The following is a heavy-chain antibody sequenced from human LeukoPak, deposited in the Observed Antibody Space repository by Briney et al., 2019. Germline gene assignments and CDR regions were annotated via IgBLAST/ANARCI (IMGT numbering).Heavy chain of an antibody. J-gene: IGHJ4*02. D-gene: IGHD2-2*01. V-gene: IGHV4-31*03. CDR2: IYYSGST. CDR1: GGSISSGGYY. CDR3: ARERSIVVVPAARERAFDY. Sequence: PSETLSLTCTVSGGSISSGGYYWSWIRQHPGEGLEWIGYIYYSGSTYYNPSLKSRVTISVDTSKNQFSLKLSSVTAADTAVYYCARERSIVVVPAARERAFDYWGQGTLVTVSS.